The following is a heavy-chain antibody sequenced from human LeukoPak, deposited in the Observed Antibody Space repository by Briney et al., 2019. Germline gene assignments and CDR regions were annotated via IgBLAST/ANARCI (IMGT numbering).Heavy chain of an antibody. Sequence: SETLSLTCAVSDDSFSSHYWTWIRQPPGKGLEWIGYISYIGSTNYNPSPKSRVTISIDTSKNQFSLKLTSVTAADTAVYYCARDLVTVTKGFDIWGQGTMVSVSS. D-gene: IGHD4-17*01. CDR1: DDSFSSHY. CDR2: ISYIGST. CDR3: ARDLVTVTKGFDI. V-gene: IGHV4-59*11. J-gene: IGHJ3*02.